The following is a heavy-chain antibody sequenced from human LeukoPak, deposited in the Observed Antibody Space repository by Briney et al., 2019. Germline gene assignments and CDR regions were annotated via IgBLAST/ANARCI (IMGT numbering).Heavy chain of an antibody. J-gene: IGHJ4*02. CDR2: IKYDGSEK. CDR3: AKGGTTFDF. V-gene: IGHV3-7*01. Sequence: GGSLRLSCAASGFTFSSYAMSWVRQAPGKGLEWVANIKYDGSEKYYVDSVKGRFTISRDNAKNSLYLQMNSLRAEDTALHYCAKGGTTFDFWGQGTLVTVSS. CDR1: GFTFSSYA. D-gene: IGHD2/OR15-2a*01.